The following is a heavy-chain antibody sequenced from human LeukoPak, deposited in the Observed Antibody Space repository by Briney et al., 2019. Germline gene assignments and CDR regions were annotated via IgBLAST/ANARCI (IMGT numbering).Heavy chain of an antibody. CDR3: ARRRSGWYSWGNWFDP. Sequence: PSETLSLTCAVYGGSFSGYYWSWIRQPPGKGLEWIGEINHSGSTNYNPSLKSRVTISVDTSKNHFSMKLSSVTAADTAVYYCARRRSGWYSWGNWFDPWGQGTLVTVSS. D-gene: IGHD6-19*01. V-gene: IGHV4-34*01. J-gene: IGHJ5*02. CDR1: GGSFSGYY. CDR2: INHSGST.